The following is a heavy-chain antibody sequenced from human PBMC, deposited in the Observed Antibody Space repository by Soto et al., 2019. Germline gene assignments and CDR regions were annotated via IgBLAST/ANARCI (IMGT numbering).Heavy chain of an antibody. Sequence: EVQLVESGGGLVQPGGALRLSCAASGFTFSSYCMSWVRQAPGKGLAWVANIKQDGSEKYYVDSVKGRFTISRDNAKNSLYLQMNSLRAEDTAVYYCARVVFDYGDYFDYWGQGTLVTVSS. D-gene: IGHD4-17*01. CDR1: GFTFSSYC. CDR3: ARVVFDYGDYFDY. J-gene: IGHJ4*02. V-gene: IGHV3-7*03. CDR2: IKQDGSEK.